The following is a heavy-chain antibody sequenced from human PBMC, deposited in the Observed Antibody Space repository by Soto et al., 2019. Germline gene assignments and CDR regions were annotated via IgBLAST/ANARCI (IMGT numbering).Heavy chain of an antibody. CDR2: IYPGDSDT. Sequence: GESLKISCKASGYSLTTNWIGWVRQMPGEGLEWMGIIYPGDSDTGYSPSFQGQVTISADKSISTAYLQWSSLKASDTAMYYCARAYGGRFDYWGQGTLVTVSS. CDR3: ARAYGGRFDY. V-gene: IGHV5-51*01. D-gene: IGHD2-15*01. CDR1: GYSLTTNW. J-gene: IGHJ4*02.